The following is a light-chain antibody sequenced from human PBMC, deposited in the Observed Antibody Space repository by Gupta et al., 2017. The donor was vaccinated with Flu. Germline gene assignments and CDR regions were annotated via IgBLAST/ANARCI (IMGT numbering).Light chain of an antibody. V-gene: IGLV3-21*02. CDR3: QVWDTNTDHWL. J-gene: IGLJ3*02. CDR1: NIGSET. CDR2: DDD. Sequence: GQTATIACGGDNIGSETVHWYQQKPGQAPVVILYDDDFRPSGIPERFSGSNSGNTAALTISRVEAGDEADYYCQVWDTNTDHWLFGGGTMRTVV.